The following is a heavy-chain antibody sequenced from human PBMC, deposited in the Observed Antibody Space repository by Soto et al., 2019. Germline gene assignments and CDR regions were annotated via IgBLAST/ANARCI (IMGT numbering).Heavy chain of an antibody. J-gene: IGHJ5*02. CDR3: ARDRAAYYYGSGPFDP. Sequence: QVQLVESGGGVVQPGRSLRLSCAASGFTFSSYAMHWVRQAPGKGLEWVAVISYDGSNKYYADSVKGRFTISRDNSKNTLYLQMNRLRAEDTAVYYCARDRAAYYYGSGPFDPWGQGTLVTVSS. CDR1: GFTFSSYA. V-gene: IGHV3-30-3*01. CDR2: ISYDGSNK. D-gene: IGHD3-10*01.